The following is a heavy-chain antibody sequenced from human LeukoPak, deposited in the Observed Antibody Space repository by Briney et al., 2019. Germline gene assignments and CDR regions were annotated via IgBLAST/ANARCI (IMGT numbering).Heavy chain of an antibody. CDR3: AKYPDRYFYSGMDV. D-gene: IGHD1-14*01. J-gene: IGHJ6*02. V-gene: IGHV3-23*01. Sequence: GGSLRLSCAASGFTFSSYAMSWVCQAPGKGLEWVSTISDAGGRTYYADSVKGRFTISRDNSKNTLYLQMNSLRAEDTAVYYCAKYPDRYFYSGMDVWGQGTTVTVSS. CDR1: GFTFSSYA. CDR2: ISDAGGRT.